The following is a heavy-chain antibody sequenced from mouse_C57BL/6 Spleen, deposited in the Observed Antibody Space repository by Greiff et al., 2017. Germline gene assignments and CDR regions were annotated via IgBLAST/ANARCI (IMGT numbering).Heavy chain of an antibody. V-gene: IGHV14-2*01. CDR2: IDPEDGET. Sequence: VQLKESGAELVKPGASVKLSCTASGFNIKDYYMHWVKQRTEQGLEWIGRIDPEDGETKYAPKFQGKATITADTSSNTAYLQLSSLTSEDTAVYYCASPVTTVVATDYAMDYWGQGTSVTVAS. J-gene: IGHJ4*01. D-gene: IGHD1-1*01. CDR3: ASPVTTVVATDYAMDY. CDR1: GFNIKDYY.